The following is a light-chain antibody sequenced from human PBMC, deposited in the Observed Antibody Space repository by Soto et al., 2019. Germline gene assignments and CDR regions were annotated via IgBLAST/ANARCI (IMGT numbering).Light chain of an antibody. V-gene: IGLV1-40*01. CDR2: GNS. CDR1: SSNIGAGYD. CDR3: QSYGSSLSRV. J-gene: IGLJ1*01. Sequence: QSVLTQPPSVSGAPGQRVTISCTGSSSNIGAGYDVHWYQQLPGTAPKLLIYGNSNRPSGVPDRFSGSKSGTSASLAITGLQAEDEADYYCQSYGSSLSRVFGTGTKVTVL.